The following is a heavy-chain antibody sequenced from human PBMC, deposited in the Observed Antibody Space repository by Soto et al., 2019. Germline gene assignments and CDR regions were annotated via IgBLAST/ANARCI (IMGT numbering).Heavy chain of an antibody. CDR2: IYYSGST. CDR1: GGSISSYY. Sequence: SETLSLTCTVSGGSISSYYWSCIRQPPGKGLEWIGYIYYSGSTNYNPSLKSRVTISVDTSKNQFSLKLSSVTAADTAVYYCARDNGYSYGYTLDHWGQGTLVTVS. D-gene: IGHD5-18*01. V-gene: IGHV4-59*01. CDR3: ARDNGYSYGYTLDH. J-gene: IGHJ4*02.